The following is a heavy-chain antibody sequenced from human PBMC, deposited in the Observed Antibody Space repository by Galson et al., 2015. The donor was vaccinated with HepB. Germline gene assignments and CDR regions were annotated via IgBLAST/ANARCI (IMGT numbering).Heavy chain of an antibody. CDR3: ARGQRSHKRYCSGGSCYSNSGIDY. Sequence: ETLSLTCAVYGGSFSGYYWSWIRQPPGKGLGWIGEINHSGSTNYNPSLKSRVTISVDTSKNQFSLKLSSVTAADTAVYYCARGQRSHKRYCSGGSCYSNSGIDYWGQGTLVTVSS. D-gene: IGHD2-15*01. V-gene: IGHV4-34*01. J-gene: IGHJ4*02. CDR2: INHSGST. CDR1: GGSFSGYY.